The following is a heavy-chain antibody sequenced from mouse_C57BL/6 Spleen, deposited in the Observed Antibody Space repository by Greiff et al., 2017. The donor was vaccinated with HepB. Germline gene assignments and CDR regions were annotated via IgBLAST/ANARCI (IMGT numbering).Heavy chain of an antibody. J-gene: IGHJ4*01. CDR1: GYTFTSYW. CDR2: IDPSDSYT. Sequence: QVQLQQSGAELVMPGASVKLSCKASGYTFTSYWMHWVKQRPGQGLEWIGEIDPSDSYTNYNQKFKGKSTLTVDKSSSTAYMQLSSLTSEDSAVYYCARGTVGYAMDYWGQGTSVTVSS. V-gene: IGHV1-69*01. D-gene: IGHD1-1*01. CDR3: ARGTVGYAMDY.